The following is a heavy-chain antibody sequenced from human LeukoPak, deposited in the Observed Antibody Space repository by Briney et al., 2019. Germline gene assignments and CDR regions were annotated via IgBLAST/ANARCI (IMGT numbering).Heavy chain of an antibody. V-gene: IGHV5-51*01. CDR2: IYPGDSGP. D-gene: IGHD1-26*01. CDR3: GMSGDKVPLQDDVFDV. Sequence: GESLKISCKVSGYSFTSYCIGWVRQMPGKGLEWMGIIYPGDSGPTYSPSFQGQVTISVDKSINTAYLQWSSLQASDTAMYYCGMSGDKVPLQDDVFDVWGQGTMVTVST. CDR1: GYSFTSYC. J-gene: IGHJ3*01.